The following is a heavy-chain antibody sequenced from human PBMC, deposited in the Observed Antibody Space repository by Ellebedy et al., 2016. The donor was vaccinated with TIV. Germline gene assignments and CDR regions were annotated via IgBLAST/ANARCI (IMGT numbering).Heavy chain of an antibody. J-gene: IGHJ4*02. CDR2: ICSTGAT. Sequence: PGGSLRLSCAASGFTVSSNYVSWVRQAPGKGLAWVSVICSTGATYYADYVAGGFTISRDIPKNTLYLQMNSLRAEDTAVYVCGRDRAPPTSWYVDVWGQGTLVAVSS. CDR3: GRDRAPPTSWYVDV. CDR1: GFTVSSNY. V-gene: IGHV3-66*01. D-gene: IGHD2-2*01.